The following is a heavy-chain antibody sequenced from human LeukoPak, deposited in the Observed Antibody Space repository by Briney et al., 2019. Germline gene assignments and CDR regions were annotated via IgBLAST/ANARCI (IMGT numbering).Heavy chain of an antibody. Sequence: SETLSLTCTVSGGPISSGSYYWSWIRQPAGKGLEWIGRIYTSGSTNYNPSLKSRVTISVDTSKNQFSLTLSSVTAADTAVYYCARCLGGLSDYYMDVWGKGTTVTVSS. CDR1: GGPISSGSYY. CDR2: IYTSGST. CDR3: ARCLGGLSDYYMDV. V-gene: IGHV4-61*02. D-gene: IGHD2-8*02. J-gene: IGHJ6*03.